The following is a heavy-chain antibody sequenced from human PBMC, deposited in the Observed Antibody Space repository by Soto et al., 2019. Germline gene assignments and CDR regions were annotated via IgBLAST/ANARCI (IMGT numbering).Heavy chain of an antibody. Sequence: PGGSLRLSCAASGFTFSNAWMNWVRQAPGKGLEWVGRINSDARNTTYADSVKGRFTISRGNAKNTLYLQMNSLRAEDTAVYYCARGLGGWSLGAFDIWGQGTMVTVSS. CDR3: ARGLGGWSLGAFDI. CDR1: GFTFSNAW. J-gene: IGHJ3*02. D-gene: IGHD6-19*01. V-gene: IGHV3-74*01. CDR2: INSDARNT.